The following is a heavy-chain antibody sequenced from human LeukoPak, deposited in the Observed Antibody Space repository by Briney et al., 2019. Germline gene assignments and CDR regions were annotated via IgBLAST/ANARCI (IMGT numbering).Heavy chain of an antibody. CDR3: AEGSRGALNDYFDY. CDR1: GFTFSDHY. Sequence: GGSLRLSCAASGFTFSDHYMDWVRQAPGKGLEWVGRTRNKANSYTTEYAASVKGRFTISRDDSKNSLYLQMNSLKTEDTAVYYCAEGSRGALNDYFDYWGQGTLVTVSS. V-gene: IGHV3-72*01. CDR2: TRNKANSYTT. D-gene: IGHD2-2*01. J-gene: IGHJ4*02.